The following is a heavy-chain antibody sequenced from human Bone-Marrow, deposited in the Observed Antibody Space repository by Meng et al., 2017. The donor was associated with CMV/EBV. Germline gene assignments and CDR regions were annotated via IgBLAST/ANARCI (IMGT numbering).Heavy chain of an antibody. CDR1: GGSISSSSYY. CDR3: ARPSRSFGGVIVKEH. J-gene: IGHJ4*02. Sequence: SETLSLTCTVSGGSISSSSYYWGWIRQPPGKGLEWIGSIYYSGSTYYNPSLKSRVTISVDTSKNQFSPKLSSVTAADTAVYYCARPSRSFGGVIVKEHWGQGTLVTVSS. CDR2: IYYSGST. V-gene: IGHV4-39*01. D-gene: IGHD3-16*02.